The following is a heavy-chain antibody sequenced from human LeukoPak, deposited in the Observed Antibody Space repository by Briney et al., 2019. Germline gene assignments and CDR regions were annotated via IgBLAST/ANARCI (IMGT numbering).Heavy chain of an antibody. Sequence: GGSLRLSCAASGFTFSSYGMHWVRQAPGKGLEWVAVISYDGSNKYYADSVKGRFTISRDNSKNTLYLQMNSLRAEDTAVYYCAKDARASYYYYGMDVRGQGTTVTVSS. CDR2: ISYDGSNK. J-gene: IGHJ6*02. V-gene: IGHV3-30*18. CDR1: GFTFSSYG. CDR3: AKDARASYYYYGMDV.